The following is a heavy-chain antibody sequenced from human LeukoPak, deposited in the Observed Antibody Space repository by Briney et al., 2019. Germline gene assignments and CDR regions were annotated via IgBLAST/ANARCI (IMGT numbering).Heavy chain of an antibody. CDR2: ISYDGSNK. J-gene: IGHJ4*02. Sequence: GGSLRLSCAASGFTFSSYGMHWVRQAPGKGLEWVAVISYDGSNKYYADSVKGRFTISRDNSKNTLYLQMNSLRAEDTAVYYCAKDRYYYDSSGYLFDYWGQGTLVTVSS. V-gene: IGHV3-30*18. CDR1: GFTFSSYG. D-gene: IGHD3-22*01. CDR3: AKDRYYYDSSGYLFDY.